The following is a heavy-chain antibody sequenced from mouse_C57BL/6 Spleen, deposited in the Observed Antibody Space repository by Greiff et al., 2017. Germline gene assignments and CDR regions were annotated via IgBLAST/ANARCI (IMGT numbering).Heavy chain of an antibody. CDR2: IDPSDSYT. CDR3: AREVY. Sequence: VQLQQPGAELVKPGASVKLSCKASGYTFTSYWMQWVKQRPGQGLEWIGEIDPSDSYTNYNQKFKGKATLTVDTSSSTAYMQLSSLTSEDSAVYYCAREVYWGQGTSVTVSS. J-gene: IGHJ4*01. V-gene: IGHV1-50*01. CDR1: GYTFTSYW.